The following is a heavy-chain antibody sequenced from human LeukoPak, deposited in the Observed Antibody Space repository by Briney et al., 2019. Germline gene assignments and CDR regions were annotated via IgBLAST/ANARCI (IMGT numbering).Heavy chain of an antibody. Sequence: SETLSLTCTVSGGSISSGSYYWSWIRQPAGKGLEWIGRIYTSGSTYYNPSLKSRVTISVDTSENQFSLKLSSVTAADTAVYYCARHRSYYYDSSGYYAIDYWGQGTLVTVSS. CDR3: ARHRSYYYDSSGYYAIDY. V-gene: IGHV4-61*02. J-gene: IGHJ4*02. D-gene: IGHD3-22*01. CDR1: GGSISSGSYY. CDR2: IYTSGST.